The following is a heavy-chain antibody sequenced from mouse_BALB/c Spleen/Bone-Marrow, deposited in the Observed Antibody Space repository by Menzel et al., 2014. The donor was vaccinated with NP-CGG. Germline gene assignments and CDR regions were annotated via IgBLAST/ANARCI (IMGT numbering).Heavy chain of an antibody. CDR1: GFSLTSYG. V-gene: IGHV2-9*02. J-gene: IGHJ2*01. CDR3: ARSHYPYYFDY. Sequence: VHLVESGPGLVAPSQSLSITCTVSGFSLTSYGVHWVRQPPGKGLEWLGVIWADGSTNYNSALMSRLSISKDNSKSQVFLKMNSLQTDDTAMCYCARSHYPYYFDYWGQGTTLTVSS. D-gene: IGHD1-2*01. CDR2: IWADGST.